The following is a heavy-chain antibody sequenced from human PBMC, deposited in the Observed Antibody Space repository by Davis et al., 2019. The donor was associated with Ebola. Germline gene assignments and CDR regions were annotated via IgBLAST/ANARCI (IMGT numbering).Heavy chain of an antibody. J-gene: IGHJ4*02. CDR2: ITGSGGST. V-gene: IGHV3-23*01. CDR3: VRLVGPN. D-gene: IGHD3-22*01. Sequence: PGGSLRLSCAASGFTFSSHTMSWVRQAPGKGLEWVSGITGSGGSTYYVDSVKGRFTISRDNSKNTLYLQMNNLRAEDTAVYYCVRLVGPNWGQGTLVAVSS. CDR1: GFTFSSHT.